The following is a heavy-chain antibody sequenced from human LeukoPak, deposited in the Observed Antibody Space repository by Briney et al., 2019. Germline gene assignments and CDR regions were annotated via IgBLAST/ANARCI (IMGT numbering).Heavy chain of an antibody. CDR1: GFTFSSYS. Sequence: GGSLRLSCAASGFTFSSYSMNWVRQAPGKGLEWVSSISSSSSYIYYADSVKGRFTISRDNAKNSLCLQMNSLRAEDTAVYYCARDRGSVLRFLEWLLGPDYWGQGTLVTVSS. D-gene: IGHD3-3*01. V-gene: IGHV3-21*01. CDR3: ARDRGSVLRFLEWLLGPDY. J-gene: IGHJ4*02. CDR2: ISSSSSYI.